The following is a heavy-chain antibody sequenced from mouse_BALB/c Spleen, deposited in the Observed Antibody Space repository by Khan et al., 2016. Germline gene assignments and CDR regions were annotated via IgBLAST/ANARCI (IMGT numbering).Heavy chain of an antibody. Sequence: QVQLQQSGADLVRPGTSVKVSCKASGYAFTNVLIDWIKQRPGQGLDWIGVINPGSGSTNYNEKFKGKATLTADKSSSTAYMQLSSLTSDDSAVYFCAGQYGRRYVGFAYWGQGTLVTVSA. CDR1: GYAFTNVL. J-gene: IGHJ3*01. CDR2: INPGSGST. D-gene: IGHD1-1*01. V-gene: IGHV1-54*01. CDR3: AGQYGRRYVGFAY.